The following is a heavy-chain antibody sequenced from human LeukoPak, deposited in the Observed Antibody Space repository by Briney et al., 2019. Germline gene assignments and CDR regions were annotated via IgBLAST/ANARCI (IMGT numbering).Heavy chain of an antibody. J-gene: IGHJ5*02. CDR3: ARAAVVPAAIDWFDP. CDR1: GGSISSYY. Sequence: PSETLSLTCTVSGGSISSYYWSWIRQPAGKGLEWIGRIYTSGSTNYNPSLKSRVTMSVDTSKNQFSLELSSVTAADTAVYYCARAAVVPAAIDWFDPWGQGTLVTVSS. CDR2: IYTSGST. D-gene: IGHD2-2*02. V-gene: IGHV4-4*07.